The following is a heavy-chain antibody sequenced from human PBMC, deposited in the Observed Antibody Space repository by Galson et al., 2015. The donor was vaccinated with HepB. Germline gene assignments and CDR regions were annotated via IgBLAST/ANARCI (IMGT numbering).Heavy chain of an antibody. D-gene: IGHD1-26*01. V-gene: IGHV6-1*01. CDR2: TYYRSKWYN. CDR3: ARDAGYSGSYSNGMDV. Sequence: CAISGDSVSSNSAAWNWIRQSPSRGLEWLGRTYYRSKWYNDYAVSVKSRITINPDTSKNQFSLQLNSVTPEDTAVYYCARDAGYSGSYSNGMDVWSQGTTVTVSS. J-gene: IGHJ6*02. CDR1: GDSVSSNSAA.